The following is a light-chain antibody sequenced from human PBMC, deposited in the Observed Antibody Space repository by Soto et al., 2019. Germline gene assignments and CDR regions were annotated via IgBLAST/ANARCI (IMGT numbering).Light chain of an antibody. J-gene: IGKJ1*01. CDR3: QQYTDWPRT. CDR1: QTVSSN. CDR2: GAS. Sequence: IELTQSPGTLSLSPGESATLSCRASQTVSSNYLAWCQQRPGQATRLLIYGASTRATGIPARFSGSGSGTELTITISSLKSDDCAMDECQQYTDWPRTFGQGTKVDIK. V-gene: IGKV3-15*01.